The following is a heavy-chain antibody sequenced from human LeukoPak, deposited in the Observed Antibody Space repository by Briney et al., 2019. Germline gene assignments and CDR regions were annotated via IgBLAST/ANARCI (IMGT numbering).Heavy chain of an antibody. Sequence: GGSLRLSCAASGFTFSSYSMNWVRQAPGKGLGWVSSISSSSSYIYYADSVKGRFTISRDNAKNSLYLQMNSLRAEDTAVYYCARGGKYDSSGYGIDYWGQGTLVTVSS. V-gene: IGHV3-21*01. CDR2: ISSSSSYI. CDR1: GFTFSSYS. D-gene: IGHD3-22*01. J-gene: IGHJ4*02. CDR3: ARGGKYDSSGYGIDY.